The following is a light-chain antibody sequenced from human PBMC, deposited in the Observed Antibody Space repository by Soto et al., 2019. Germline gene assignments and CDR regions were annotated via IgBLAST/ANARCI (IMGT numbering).Light chain of an antibody. CDR3: SSYTTSSTHWV. Sequence: QSVLTQPASVSGSPGQSITISCTGTSSDVGGYNYVSWYQQHPGKAPKLMIYEVSNRPSGVSNRFSGSKSGNTASLTISGLQAEDEADCYCSSYTTSSTHWVFGGGTKVTVL. V-gene: IGLV2-14*01. CDR2: EVS. CDR1: SSDVGGYNY. J-gene: IGLJ3*02.